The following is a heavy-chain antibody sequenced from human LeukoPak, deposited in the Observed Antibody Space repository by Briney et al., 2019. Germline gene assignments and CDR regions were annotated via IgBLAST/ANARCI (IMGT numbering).Heavy chain of an antibody. J-gene: IGHJ3*02. CDR1: GGTFSSYA. Sequence: SVKVSCKASGGTFSSYAISWVRQAPGQGLEWMGGIIPIFGTANYAQKFQGRVTITTDESTSTAYMELSSLRSEDTAVYYCARVVDGGYYPDDAFDIWGQGTMVTVSS. CDR3: ARVVDGGYYPDDAFDI. D-gene: IGHD3-3*01. V-gene: IGHV1-69*05. CDR2: IIPIFGTA.